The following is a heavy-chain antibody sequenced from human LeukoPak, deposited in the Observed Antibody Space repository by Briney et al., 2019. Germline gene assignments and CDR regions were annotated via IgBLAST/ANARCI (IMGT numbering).Heavy chain of an antibody. CDR2: IWYDGSNK. V-gene: IGHV3-33*01. CDR3: ARVFRPSFTVFIIRGAFDI. D-gene: IGHD3-3*01. J-gene: IGHJ3*02. CDR1: GFTFSSYG. Sequence: GGSLRLSCAASGFTFSSYGMHWVRQAPGKGLEWVAVIWYDGSNKYYADSVKGRFTISKDNSKNTLYLQMNSLRAEDTAVYYCARVFRPSFTVFIIRGAFDIWGQGTMVTVSS.